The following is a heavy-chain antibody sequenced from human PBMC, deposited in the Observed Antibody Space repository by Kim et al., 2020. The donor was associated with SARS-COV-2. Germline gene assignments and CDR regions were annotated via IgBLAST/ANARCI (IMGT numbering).Heavy chain of an antibody. Sequence: ASVKVSCKASGYTFTSYGISWVRQAPGQGLEWMGWISAYNGNTNYAQKLQGRVTMTTDTSTSTAYMELRSLRSDDTAVYYCAREFGGNSGDQGDWFDPWGQGTLVTVSS. V-gene: IGHV1-18*01. D-gene: IGHD3-10*01. CDR3: AREFGGNSGDQGDWFDP. CDR1: GYTFTSYG. J-gene: IGHJ5*02. CDR2: ISAYNGNT.